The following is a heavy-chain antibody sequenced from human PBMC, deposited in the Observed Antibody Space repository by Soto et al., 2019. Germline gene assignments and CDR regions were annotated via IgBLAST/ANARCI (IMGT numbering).Heavy chain of an antibody. CDR2: IYHTGTT. CDR1: GDSMSSCQS. D-gene: IGHD3-10*02. Sequence: TLSHTSAVSGDSMSSCQSWAWTRRPPGTGLEWIGSIYHTGTTYYHPSLKSRVTISVDTSKNQFYLKLSYVTAADSAVYYCARTDVVGFYPYFGQGTLVTSPQ. J-gene: IGHJ4*02. V-gene: IGHV4-38-2*01. CDR3: ARTDVVGFYPY.